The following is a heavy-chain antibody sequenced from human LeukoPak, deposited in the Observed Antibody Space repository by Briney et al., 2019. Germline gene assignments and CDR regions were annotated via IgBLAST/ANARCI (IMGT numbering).Heavy chain of an antibody. V-gene: IGHV4-34*01. Sequence: PSETLSLTCTVSGGSISSYYWSWIRQPPGKGLEWIGEINHSGSTNYNPSLKSRVTISVDTSKNQFSLKLSSVTAADTAVYYCATALAARLNYWGQGTLVTVSS. CDR1: GGSISSYY. CDR3: ATALAARLNY. D-gene: IGHD6-6*01. CDR2: INHSGST. J-gene: IGHJ4*02.